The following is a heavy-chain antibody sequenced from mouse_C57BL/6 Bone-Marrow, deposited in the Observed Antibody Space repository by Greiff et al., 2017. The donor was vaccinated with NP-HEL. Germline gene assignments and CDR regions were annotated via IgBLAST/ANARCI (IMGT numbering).Heavy chain of an antibody. Sequence: QVQLQQSGPELVKPGASVKISCKASGYAFSSSWMNWVKQRPGKGLEWIGRIYPGDGDTNYNGKFKGKATLTADKSSSTAYMQLSSLAAEDSAVYFCARSVAYWGQGTLVTVSA. CDR1: GYAFSSSW. CDR2: IYPGDGDT. J-gene: IGHJ3*01. CDR3: ARSVAY. V-gene: IGHV1-82*01.